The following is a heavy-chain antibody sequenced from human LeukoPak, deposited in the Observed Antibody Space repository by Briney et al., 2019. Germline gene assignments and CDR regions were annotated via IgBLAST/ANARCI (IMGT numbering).Heavy chain of an antibody. CDR3: ARDWSGFSTSNDC. CDR1: GFTFSSHW. CDR2: INQDGNEK. V-gene: IGHV3-7*04. Sequence: GGSPRLSCAASGFTFSSHWMSWVRQAPGKGLEWVAIINQDGNEKYYVDSVKGRFTISRDNAKNSLYLEMNSLRAEDTAVYYCARDWSGFSTSNDCWGQGTLVTVSS. D-gene: IGHD3-3*01. J-gene: IGHJ4*02.